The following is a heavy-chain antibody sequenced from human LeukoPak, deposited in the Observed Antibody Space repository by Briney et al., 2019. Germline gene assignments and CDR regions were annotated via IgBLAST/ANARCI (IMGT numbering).Heavy chain of an antibody. CDR2: ISYDGSNK. D-gene: IGHD3-10*01. CDR3: ARITMVRGLDY. Sequence: GRSLRLSCAASGFTFSSYAIHWVRQAPGEGLEWVAVISYDGSNKYYADSVKGRFTISRDNSKNTLYLQMNSLRPEDTGIYYCARITMVRGLDYWGQGTLVTVSS. J-gene: IGHJ4*02. CDR1: GFTFSSYA. V-gene: IGHV3-30-3*01.